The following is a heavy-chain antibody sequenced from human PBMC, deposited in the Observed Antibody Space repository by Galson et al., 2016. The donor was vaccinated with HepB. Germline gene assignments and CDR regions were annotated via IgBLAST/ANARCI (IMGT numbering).Heavy chain of an antibody. CDR1: GYTFTTYG. J-gene: IGHJ4*02. D-gene: IGHD6-19*01. CDR2: INDHNNNP. CDR3: ARVWQWLIIIDY. Sequence: SVKVSCKASGYTFTTYGITWVRQAPGQGLELMGWINDHNNNPNYVQKFQDRVTMTTGISTSTAYMELRSLTSDDTAVYYCARVWQWLIIIDYWGQGTLVTVSS. V-gene: IGHV1-18*04.